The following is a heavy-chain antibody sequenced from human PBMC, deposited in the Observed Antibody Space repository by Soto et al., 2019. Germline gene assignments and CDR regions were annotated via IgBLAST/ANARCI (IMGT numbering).Heavy chain of an antibody. Sequence: LRLSCVASGFPFTTHALAWVRQAPGKGLDWVSSINPTGGRAYYADSVEGRFAISRDNSENTLYLHMNDLRGDDTAIYYCARVRATGFSLFYYGMDVWGQWTSVTVSS. V-gene: IGHV3-23*01. CDR3: ARVRATGFSLFYYGMDV. D-gene: IGHD1-26*01. J-gene: IGHJ6*02. CDR1: GFPFTTHA. CDR2: INPTGGRA.